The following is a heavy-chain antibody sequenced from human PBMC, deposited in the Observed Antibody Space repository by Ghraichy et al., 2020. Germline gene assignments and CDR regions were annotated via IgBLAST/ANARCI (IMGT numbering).Heavy chain of an antibody. CDR1: GYTFTSYY. CDR2: INPSGGST. Sequence: ASVKVSCKASGYTFTSYYMHWVRQAPGQGLEWMGIINPSGGSTSYAQKFQGRVTMTKDPSTSTVYMELSSLRSEDTAVYYCARGGYNYGFDYWGQGTLVTVSS. D-gene: IGHD5-18*01. CDR3: ARGGYNYGFDY. J-gene: IGHJ4*02. V-gene: IGHV1-46*01.